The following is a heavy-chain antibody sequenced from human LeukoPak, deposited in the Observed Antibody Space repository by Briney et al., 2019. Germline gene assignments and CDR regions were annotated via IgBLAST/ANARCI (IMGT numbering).Heavy chain of an antibody. Sequence: GASVKVSCKASGYTFTSYAMNWVRQAPGQGLEWMGWINTNTGNPTYAQGFTGRFVFSLDTSVSTAYLQISSLKAEDTAVYYCARVRVLDYDYGGKGGFFPDYWGQGTLVTVSS. V-gene: IGHV7-4-1*02. CDR3: ARVRVLDYDYGGKGGFFPDY. CDR1: GYTFTSYA. J-gene: IGHJ4*02. CDR2: INTNTGNP. D-gene: IGHD4-23*01.